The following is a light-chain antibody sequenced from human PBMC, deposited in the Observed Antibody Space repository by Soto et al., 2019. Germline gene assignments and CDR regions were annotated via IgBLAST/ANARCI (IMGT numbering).Light chain of an antibody. CDR1: QNIYNY. CDR2: AAS. CDR3: QQFYSTPPT. V-gene: IGKV1-39*01. Sequence: DIQMTQSPSSLSASVGDRVTITCQASQNIYNYLNWYQQKPGKAPKLLIYAASSLQTGVPSRFSGSGSGTDFTLTISSLQPEDFATYYCQQFYSTPPTFGQGTQVEIK. J-gene: IGKJ1*01.